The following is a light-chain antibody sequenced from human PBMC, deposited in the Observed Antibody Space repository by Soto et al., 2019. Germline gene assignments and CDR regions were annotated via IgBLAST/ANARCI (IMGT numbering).Light chain of an antibody. J-gene: IGLJ2*01. CDR3: QVWDHSSDHMV. CDR1: NIGSKS. V-gene: IGLV3-21*04. Sequence: SYELTQSPSVSVAPGKTARIICGGNNIGSKSVHWYQQKPGQAPILVIYYNIDRPSGIPERFSGSNSGNTATLTISRVDAGDEADYYCQVWDHSSDHMVFGGGTKLTVL. CDR2: YNI.